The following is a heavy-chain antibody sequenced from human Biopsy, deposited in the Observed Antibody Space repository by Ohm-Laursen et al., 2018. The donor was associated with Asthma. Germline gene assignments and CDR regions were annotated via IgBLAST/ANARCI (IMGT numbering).Heavy chain of an antibody. CDR3: ARAVDYSHYYGIDV. CDR1: GYTFNSTG. D-gene: IGHD3-10*01. V-gene: IGHV1-18*01. CDR2: ISVYSGNT. J-gene: IGHJ6*02. Sequence: ATVKISCKTSGYTFNSTGITWVRQAPGQGLEWMGWISVYSGNTKVAQKLQDRVTMITDTSTSTAYMELRSLRSDDTAVYFCARAVDYSHYYGIDVWGQGTTVTVS.